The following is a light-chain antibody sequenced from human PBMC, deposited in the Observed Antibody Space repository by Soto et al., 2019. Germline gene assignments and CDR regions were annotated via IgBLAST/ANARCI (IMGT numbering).Light chain of an antibody. V-gene: IGKV3-15*01. CDR2: GAS. J-gene: IGKJ4*01. CDR3: QQYSNWPLT. Sequence: EIVMTQSPTTLSVSPGERATLSCRASQTVYNNLAWYQQKPGQPPRLLIYGASARATGIPARFSGSGSGTEFTLTISSLQSEDFAVYYCQQYSNWPLTFGGGTKVEIK. CDR1: QTVYNN.